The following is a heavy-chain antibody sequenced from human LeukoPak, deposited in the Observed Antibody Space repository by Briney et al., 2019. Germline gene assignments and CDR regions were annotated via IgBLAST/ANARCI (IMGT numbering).Heavy chain of an antibody. V-gene: IGHV4-39*01. CDR2: IYYSGST. CDR3: ARSDRQWLVLFSWFDP. CDR1: GGSISSSSYY. J-gene: IGHJ5*02. D-gene: IGHD6-19*01. Sequence: SETLSLTCTVSGGSISSSSYYWGWIRQPPGTGLEWIGSIYYSGSTYYNPSLKSRVTISVDTSKNQFSLKLSSVTAADTAVYYCARSDRQWLVLFSWFDPWGQGTLVTVSS.